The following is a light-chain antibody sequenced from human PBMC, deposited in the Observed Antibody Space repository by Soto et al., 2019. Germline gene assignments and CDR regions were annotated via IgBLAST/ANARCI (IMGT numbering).Light chain of an antibody. CDR1: SSDIGTYNR. Sequence: QSALTQPPSVSGSPGQSVTISRIGTSSDIGTYNRVSWFQQPPGTAPKLVIYEVDNRPSGVPDRFSGSKSGNTASLTISGLQPEDEADYYCSSYTSSNTLVFGGGTKLTVL. V-gene: IGLV2-18*02. J-gene: IGLJ2*01. CDR2: EVD. CDR3: SSYTSSNTLV.